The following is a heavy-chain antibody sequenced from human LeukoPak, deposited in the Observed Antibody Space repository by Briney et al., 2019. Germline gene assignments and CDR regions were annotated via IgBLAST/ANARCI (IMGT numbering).Heavy chain of an antibody. J-gene: IGHJ5*02. V-gene: IGHV3-7*01. CDR3: ARGRLSPDP. CDR1: GFIFSNYW. CDR2: IKQDGGER. Sequence: GGSLRLSCAASGFIFSNYWMGWVRQGPGKGLEWVANIKQDGGERYYVDSVKGRFTISRDNAKNSLYLQMNSLRAEDTAVYYCARGRLSPDPWGQGTLVTVSS. D-gene: IGHD6-6*01.